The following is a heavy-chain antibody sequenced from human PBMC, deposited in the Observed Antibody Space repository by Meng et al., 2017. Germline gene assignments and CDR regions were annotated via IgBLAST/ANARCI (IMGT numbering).Heavy chain of an antibody. D-gene: IGHD6-6*01. CDR3: ARRGIAARPFYY. V-gene: IGHV4-34*01. CDR2: INHSGST. J-gene: IGHJ4*02. Sequence: GQPRHWGAGPLRPSETLSLPCTFYGGSFSGYYWSWIRQPPGKGLEWIGEINHSGSTNYNPSLKSRVTISVDTSKNQFSLKLSSVTAADTAVYYCARRGIAARPFYYWGQGTLVTVSS. CDR1: GGSFSGYY.